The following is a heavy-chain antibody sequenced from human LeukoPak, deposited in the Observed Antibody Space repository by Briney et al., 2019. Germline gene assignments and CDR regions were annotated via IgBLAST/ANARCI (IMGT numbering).Heavy chain of an antibody. J-gene: IGHJ4*02. Sequence: SETLSLTCAVSGGSISSSSYYWGWIRQPPGKGLEWIGSIYYSGSTYYSPSLKSRVTISVDTSKNQFSLKLSSVTAADTAVYYCARLAFWSGYYRGDYFDYWGQGTLVTVSS. CDR3: ARLAFWSGYYRGDYFDY. D-gene: IGHD3-3*01. V-gene: IGHV4-39*01. CDR1: GGSISSSSYY. CDR2: IYYSGST.